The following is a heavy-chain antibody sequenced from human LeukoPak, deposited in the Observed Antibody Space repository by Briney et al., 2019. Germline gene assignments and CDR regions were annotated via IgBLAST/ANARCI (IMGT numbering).Heavy chain of an antibody. Sequence: GGSLRLSCAASGFTFDDYAMHWVRQVPGKGLEWVSGISWNSGSIGYADSVKGRFTTSRDNAKNSLYLQMNSLRAEDTALYYCAKGGPYYYETKPYFDYWGQGTLVTVSS. CDR1: GFTFDDYA. V-gene: IGHV3-9*01. D-gene: IGHD3-22*01. J-gene: IGHJ4*02. CDR2: ISWNSGSI. CDR3: AKGGPYYYETKPYFDY.